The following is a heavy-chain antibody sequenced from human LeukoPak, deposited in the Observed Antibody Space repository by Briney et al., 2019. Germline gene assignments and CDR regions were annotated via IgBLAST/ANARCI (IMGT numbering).Heavy chain of an antibody. Sequence: PGGSLRLSCAASGFTFSSYGMHWVRQAPGKGLEWVAFIRYDGSYKYYADSVKGRFTISRDISKNTLYLEMNSLRAEDTAMYYRAKDTTYYFDYWGQGTLVTVSS. V-gene: IGHV3-30*02. CDR1: GFTFSSYG. D-gene: IGHD1-14*01. CDR3: AKDTTYYFDY. J-gene: IGHJ4*02. CDR2: IRYDGSYK.